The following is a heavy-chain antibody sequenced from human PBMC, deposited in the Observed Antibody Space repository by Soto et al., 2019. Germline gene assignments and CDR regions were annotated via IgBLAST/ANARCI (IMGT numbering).Heavy chain of an antibody. D-gene: IGHD2-21*01. CDR3: TRGGDAYKNGH. CDR2: IHYSGST. CDR1: GGSVSIGTYY. J-gene: IGHJ4*02. V-gene: IGHV4-61*01. Sequence: QVQLQESGPGLVKPSETLSLTCTVPGGSVSIGTYYWSWIRQPPGKGLEWIGFIHYSGSTNYNPSLKNRVSMSVDTSKNQLSLKLTSVNAADTAVYYCTRGGDAYKNGHWGQGTLVTVYS.